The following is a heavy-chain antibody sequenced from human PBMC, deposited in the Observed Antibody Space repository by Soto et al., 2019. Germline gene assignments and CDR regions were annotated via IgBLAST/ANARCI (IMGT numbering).Heavy chain of an antibody. Sequence: GESLKISCKGSGYSFTNSWIGWVRQLPGKGLEWMGIIYPGDSDTRYNPSFQGQVTISADRSINTAYLQWSSLKASDTAVYYCARHAHFHDSSGYYYVMADYWGQGTQVTVSS. J-gene: IGHJ4*02. D-gene: IGHD3-22*01. CDR2: IYPGDSDT. V-gene: IGHV5-51*01. CDR1: GYSFTNSW. CDR3: ARHAHFHDSSGYYYVMADY.